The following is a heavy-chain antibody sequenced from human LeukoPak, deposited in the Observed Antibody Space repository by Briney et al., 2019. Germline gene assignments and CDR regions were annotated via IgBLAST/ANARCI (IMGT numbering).Heavy chain of an antibody. CDR3: ARDNSVGDNAWWFDP. J-gene: IGHJ5*02. Sequence: ASVKVSCKASGYTFTDYFLHWVRQAPGQGLEWMGLINPTGGSTGYAQKFQGRVTMTRDMSTSTDYMELSSLRSEDTAIYYCARDNSVGDNAWWFDPWGQGTLVTVSS. D-gene: IGHD1-26*01. CDR2: INPTGGST. V-gene: IGHV1-46*01. CDR1: GYTFTDYF.